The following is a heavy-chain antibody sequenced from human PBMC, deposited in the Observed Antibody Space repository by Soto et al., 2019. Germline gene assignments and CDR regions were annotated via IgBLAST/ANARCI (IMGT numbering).Heavy chain of an antibody. J-gene: IGHJ2*01. CDR2: IIPILGIA. V-gene: IGHV1-69*08. D-gene: IGHD4-17*01. CDR1: GGTFSSYT. CDR3: ARDLSYGDYCYFDL. Sequence: QVQLVQSGAEVKKPGSSVKVSCKASGGTFSSYTISWVRQAPGQGLEWMGRIIPILGIANYAQKFQGRVTITADKSTSTAYMELSSLRSEDTAVYYCARDLSYGDYCYFDLWGRGTLVTVSS.